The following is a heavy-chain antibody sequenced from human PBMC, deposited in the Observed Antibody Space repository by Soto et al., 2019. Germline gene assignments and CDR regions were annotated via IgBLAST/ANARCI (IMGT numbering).Heavy chain of an antibody. J-gene: IGHJ2*01. D-gene: IGHD5-12*01. CDR2: IIPIFGTV. Sequence: QVQLVQSGAEVKKPGSSVKVSCKASGGTFSNYPISWVRQAPGQGLEWMGGIIPIFGTVNYAQKFQGRVTITADESTRTAYMELSSLRSEDTAVYYCARGNHRWLQLWYVELWGRGTLVTVSS. CDR3: ARGNHRWLQLWYVEL. V-gene: IGHV1-69*12. CDR1: GGTFSNYP.